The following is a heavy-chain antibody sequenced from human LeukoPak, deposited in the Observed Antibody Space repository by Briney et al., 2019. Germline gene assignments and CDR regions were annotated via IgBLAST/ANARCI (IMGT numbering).Heavy chain of an antibody. J-gene: IGHJ4*02. Sequence: GGSLRLSCAASGFTFSSYSMNWVRQAPGKGLEWVSSISSSSSYIYYADSVKGRFTISRGNAKNSLYLQMNSLRAEDTAVYYCARDHAQGSGWDLDHWGQGTLVTVSS. CDR1: GFTFSSYS. D-gene: IGHD6-19*01. V-gene: IGHV3-21*01. CDR3: ARDHAQGSGWDLDH. CDR2: ISSSSSYI.